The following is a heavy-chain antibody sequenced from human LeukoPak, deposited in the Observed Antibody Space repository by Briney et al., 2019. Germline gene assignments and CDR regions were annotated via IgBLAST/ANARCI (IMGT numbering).Heavy chain of an antibody. V-gene: IGHV4-59*01. CDR3: VVVVPAEGWFDP. J-gene: IGHJ5*02. CDR1: YY. Sequence: YYWSWIRQPPGKGLEWIGYIYYSGSTNYNPSLKSRVTISVDTSKNQFSLKLSSVTAADTAVYYCVVVVPAEGWFDPWGQGTLVTVSS. CDR2: IYYSGST. D-gene: IGHD2-2*01.